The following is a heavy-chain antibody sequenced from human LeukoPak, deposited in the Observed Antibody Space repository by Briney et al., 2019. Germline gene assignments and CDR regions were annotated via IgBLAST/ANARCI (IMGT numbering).Heavy chain of an antibody. CDR1: GYSSTSYW. CDR3: ARREYSSSSGIDY. Sequence: GESLKISCKGSGYSSTSYWIGWVRQMPGKGLEWMGIIYPGDSDTRYSPSFQGQVTISADKSISTAYLQWSSLKASDTAMYYCARREYSSSSGIDYWGQGTLVTVSS. D-gene: IGHD6-6*01. CDR2: IYPGDSDT. V-gene: IGHV5-51*01. J-gene: IGHJ4*02.